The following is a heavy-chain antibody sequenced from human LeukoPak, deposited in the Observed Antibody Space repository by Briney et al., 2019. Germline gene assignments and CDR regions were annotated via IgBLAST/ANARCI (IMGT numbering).Heavy chain of an antibody. J-gene: IGHJ5*02. V-gene: IGHV3-21*01. Sequence: GGSLRLSCAASGFTFNSYSMNWVRQAPGKGLEWVSSISSTSTYIYYADSVKGRVTISRDNAKNILYLQMHSLRAEDTAVYYCARDAPTGRTKFDHWGQGTLVTVSS. CDR1: GFTFNSYS. D-gene: IGHD1-14*01. CDR3: ARDAPTGRTKFDH. CDR2: ISSTSTYI.